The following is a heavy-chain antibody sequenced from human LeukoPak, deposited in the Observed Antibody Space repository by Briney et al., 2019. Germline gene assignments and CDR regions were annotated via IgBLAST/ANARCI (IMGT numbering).Heavy chain of an antibody. D-gene: IGHD1-7*01. CDR2: VNHSGST. CDR3: ARIGGWNYSRRRFDP. CDR1: GGSFSGYY. J-gene: IGHJ5*02. V-gene: IGHV4-34*01. Sequence: PSETLSLTCAVYGGSFSGYYWSWIRQPPGKGLEWIGEVNHSGSTNYNPSLKSRVTISVDTSKNQFSLKLSSVTAADTAVYYCARIGGWNYSRRRFDPWGQGTLVTVSS.